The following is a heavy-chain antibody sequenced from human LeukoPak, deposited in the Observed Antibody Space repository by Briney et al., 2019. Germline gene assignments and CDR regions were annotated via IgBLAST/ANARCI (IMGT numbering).Heavy chain of an antibody. CDR3: ARKSGDDYFDY. Sequence: ASVKVSCKASGYTFTAYYIHWVRQAPGRGLECMGWINPNTGGTNYAQKFQGTFTMTRDTSISTAYMELSRLTSDDTAVYYCARKSGDDYFDYWGQGTLVTVSS. V-gene: IGHV1-2*02. CDR2: INPNTGGT. CDR1: GYTFTAYY. J-gene: IGHJ4*02. D-gene: IGHD1-26*01.